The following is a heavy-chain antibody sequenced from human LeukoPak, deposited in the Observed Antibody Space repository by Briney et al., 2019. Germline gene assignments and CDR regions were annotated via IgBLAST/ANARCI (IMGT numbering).Heavy chain of an antibody. V-gene: IGHV4-34*01. CDR2: MNHSGST. CDR3: ARRLGRKFGERFYYYHYMDV. D-gene: IGHD3-10*01. Sequence: PSETLSLTCAVYGGSFSGYYWSWIRQPPGKGLEWIGEMNHSGSTNYNPSLKSRVTISVDTSKNQFSLKLSSVTAADTAVYYCARRLGRKFGERFYYYHYMDVWDKGTTVTISS. CDR1: GGSFSGYY. J-gene: IGHJ6*03.